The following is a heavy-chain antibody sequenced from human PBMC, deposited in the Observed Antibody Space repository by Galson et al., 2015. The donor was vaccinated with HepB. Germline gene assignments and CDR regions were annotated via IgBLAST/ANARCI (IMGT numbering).Heavy chain of an antibody. D-gene: IGHD3-10*01. V-gene: IGHV1-3*01. J-gene: IGHJ4*02. CDR1: GYAFNVYD. CDR2: INGGNDNT. CDR3: ARTGARFGSGSFSWGF. Sequence: SVKVSCKASGYAFNVYDIHWLRQAPGQRPEWKGWINGGNDNTRYSQKFQGRVTFSKETSASTAYMELSSLGSEDTAIYYCARTGARFGSGSFSWGFWGQGTLVTVSA.